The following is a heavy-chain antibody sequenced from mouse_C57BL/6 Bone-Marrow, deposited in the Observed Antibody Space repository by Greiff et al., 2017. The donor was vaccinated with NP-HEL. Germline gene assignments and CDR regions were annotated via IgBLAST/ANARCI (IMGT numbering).Heavy chain of an antibody. D-gene: IGHD1-1*01. J-gene: IGHJ2*01. CDR2: IRNKANGYTT. V-gene: IGHV7-3*01. Sequence: EVKVVESGGGLVQPGGSLSLSCAASGFTFTDYYMSWVRQPPGKALEWLGFIRNKANGYTTEYSASVKGRFTISRDNSQSILYLQMNALRAEDSATYYCARRSSSSYYFDYWGQGTTLTVSS. CDR3: ARRSSSSYYFDY. CDR1: GFTFTDYY.